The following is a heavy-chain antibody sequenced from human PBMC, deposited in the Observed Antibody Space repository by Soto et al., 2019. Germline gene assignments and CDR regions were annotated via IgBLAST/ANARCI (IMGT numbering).Heavy chain of an antibody. D-gene: IGHD3-9*01. CDR1: GFTVSSNY. CDR3: ARDLTGGDAFDI. CDR2: IYSGGST. J-gene: IGHJ3*02. V-gene: IGHV3-53*01. Sequence: GGSLRLSCAASGFTVSSNYMSWVRQAPRKGLEWVSVIYSGGSTYYADSVKGRFTISRDNSKNTLYLQMNSLRAEDTAVYYCARDLTGGDAFDIWGQGTMVTVSS.